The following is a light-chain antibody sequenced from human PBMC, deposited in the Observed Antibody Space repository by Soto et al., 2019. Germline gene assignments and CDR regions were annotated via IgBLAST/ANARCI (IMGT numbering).Light chain of an antibody. CDR3: QQYNTYPWT. V-gene: IGKV1-5*01. CDR1: QSINTC. Sequence: DIQMTQSPSTLSASVGDRGTITCRASQSINTCLAWYQQKPGKAPKVLIYDAFSLESGVPSRFSGSGSGTEFTLTISSLQPDDFASYYCQQYNTYPWTFGQGTKV. CDR2: DAF. J-gene: IGKJ1*01.